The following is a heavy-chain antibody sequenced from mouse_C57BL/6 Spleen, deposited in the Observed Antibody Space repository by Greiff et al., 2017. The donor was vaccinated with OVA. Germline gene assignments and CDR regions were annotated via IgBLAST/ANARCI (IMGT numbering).Heavy chain of an antibody. CDR3: ARSISTMITTEAWFAY. D-gene: IGHD2-4*01. V-gene: IGHV1-82*01. J-gene: IGHJ3*01. Sequence: QVQLKESGPELVKPGASVKISCKASGYAFSSSWMNWVKQRPGKGLEWIGRIYPGDGDTNYNGKFKGKATLTADKSSSTAYMQLSSLTSEDAAVYFCARSISTMITTEAWFAYWGQGTLVTVSA. CDR1: GYAFSSSW. CDR2: IYPGDGDT.